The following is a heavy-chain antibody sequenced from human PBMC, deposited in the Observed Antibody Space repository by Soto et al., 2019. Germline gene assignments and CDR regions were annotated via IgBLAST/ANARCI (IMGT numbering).Heavy chain of an antibody. CDR2: IYHSGST. V-gene: IGHV4-4*09. CDR3: AGGWWYYFDY. J-gene: IGHJ4*02. CDR1: GGSISSYY. Sequence: SETLSLTCTVSGGSISSYYWSWIRQPPGKGLEWIGYIYHSGSTYYNPSLKSRVTISVGTSKNQFSLKLSSVTAADTAVYYCAGGWWYYFDYWGQGTLVTVSS. D-gene: IGHD6-19*01.